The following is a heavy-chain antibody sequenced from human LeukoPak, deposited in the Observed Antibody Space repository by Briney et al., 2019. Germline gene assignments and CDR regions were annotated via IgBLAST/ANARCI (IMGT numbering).Heavy chain of an antibody. CDR1: GYSISNGYY. CDR2: LYYNGRT. D-gene: IGHD6-13*01. V-gene: IGHV4-38-2*01. Sequence: SETLSLTCSVSGYSISNGYYWGWIRQPPGKGLEWIGSLYYNGRTFYNPSLKSRVTISVDKSKNQFSLKLSSVTAADTAVYYCAGFPSIAAAGTWAEYFQHWGQGTLVTVSS. J-gene: IGHJ1*01. CDR3: AGFPSIAAAGTWAEYFQH.